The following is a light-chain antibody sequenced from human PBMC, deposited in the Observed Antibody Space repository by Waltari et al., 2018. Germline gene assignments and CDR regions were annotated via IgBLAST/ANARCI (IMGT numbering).Light chain of an antibody. CDR2: GAS. Sequence: EIVMTQSPVPLSVSPGERAALSCRSSQSVRTNLAWYQQRPGQTPRLLIYGASTRAAEIPARFSGSGSGTEFTLTISSLQSEDFAAYYCQQYNDWPYTFGQGTKLEI. CDR3: QQYNDWPYT. V-gene: IGKV3-15*01. CDR1: QSVRTN. J-gene: IGKJ2*01.